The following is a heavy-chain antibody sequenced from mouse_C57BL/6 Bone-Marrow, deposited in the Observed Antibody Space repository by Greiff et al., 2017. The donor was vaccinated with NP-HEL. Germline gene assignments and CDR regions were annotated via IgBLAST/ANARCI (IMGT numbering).Heavy chain of an antibody. J-gene: IGHJ1*03. CDR2: IHPNSGST. Sequence: QVQLQQPGAELVKPGASVKLSCKASGYTFTSYWMHWVKQRPGQGLEWIGMIHPNSGSTNYNEKFKSKATLTVDKSSSTAYMQLSSLTSEDSAVYYCERWFITTVVNWYFDVWGTGTTVTVSS. CDR3: ERWFITTVVNWYFDV. D-gene: IGHD1-1*01. CDR1: GYTFTSYW. V-gene: IGHV1-64*01.